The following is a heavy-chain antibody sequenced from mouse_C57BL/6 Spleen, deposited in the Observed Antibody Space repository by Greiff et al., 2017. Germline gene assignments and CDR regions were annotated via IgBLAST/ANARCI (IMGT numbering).Heavy chain of an antibody. D-gene: IGHD3-1*01. J-gene: IGHJ3*01. Sequence: EVQLQPSGPELVKPGASVKIPCKASGYTFTDYNMDWVKQSHGKSLEWIGDINPNNGGTIYNQKFKGKATLTVDKSSSTAYMELRSLTSEDTAVYYCARSGATGGWFAYWGQGTLVTVSA. V-gene: IGHV1-18*01. CDR2: INPNNGGT. CDR1: GYTFTDYN. CDR3: ARSGATGGWFAY.